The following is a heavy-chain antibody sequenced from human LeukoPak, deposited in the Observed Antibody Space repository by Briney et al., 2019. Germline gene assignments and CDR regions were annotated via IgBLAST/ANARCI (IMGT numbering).Heavy chain of an antibody. D-gene: IGHD6-25*01. V-gene: IGHV4-39*07. CDR3: ARDRYSSGDFDY. J-gene: IGHJ4*02. CDR2: IYYSGST. CDR1: GGSISSSSYY. Sequence: SETLSLTCTVSGGSISSSSYYWGWIRQPPGKGLEWIGSIYYSGSTYYNPSLKSRVTISVDTSKNQFSLKLSSVTAADTAVYYCARDRYSSGDFDYWGQGTLVTVSP.